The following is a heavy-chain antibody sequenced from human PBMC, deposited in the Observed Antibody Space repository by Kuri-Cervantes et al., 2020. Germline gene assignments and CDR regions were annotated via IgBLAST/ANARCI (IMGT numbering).Heavy chain of an antibody. CDR3: AKDRSPGSYNYDAFDI. CDR1: GFTFSSYA. CDR2: VSWNGSRT. V-gene: IGHV3-35*01. J-gene: IGHJ3*02. Sequence: GESLKISCAASGFTFSSYAMNWVHQAPGKGLEWVSGVSWNGSRTHYADSVKGRFIISRDNSRNTLYLQTNSLRAEDTAVYYCAKDRSPGSYNYDAFDIWGQGTMVTVSS. D-gene: IGHD3-10*01.